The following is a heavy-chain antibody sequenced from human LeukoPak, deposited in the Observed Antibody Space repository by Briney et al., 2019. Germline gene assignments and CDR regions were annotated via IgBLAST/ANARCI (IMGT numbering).Heavy chain of an antibody. CDR3: AADDLAHGY. CDR1: GFIFSNSA. V-gene: IGHV1-58*02. J-gene: IGHJ4*02. CDR2: IVVGSGNT. Sequence: TAVKVSCKAPGFIFSNSAIQWVRQARGQRLEWIGWIVVGSGNTIYAQKFQERVTITRDMSTSTAYMELSSLRSEDTAVYYCAADDLAHGYWGQGTLVTVSS.